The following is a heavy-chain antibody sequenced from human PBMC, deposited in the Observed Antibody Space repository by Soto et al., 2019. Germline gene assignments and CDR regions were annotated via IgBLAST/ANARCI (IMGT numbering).Heavy chain of an antibody. V-gene: IGHV3-30*18. J-gene: IGHJ3*02. CDR2: MSHDGNNK. CDR1: GFTFSSYG. Sequence: GGSLRLSCAASGFTFSSYGMHWVRQAPGKGPEWVAVMSHDGNNKYYVDSVKGRFTISRDNSKNTLYLQMNGLRAEDTAVYYCAKDLYPGGTNAFDIWGQGTMVTVSS. D-gene: IGHD1-26*01. CDR3: AKDLYPGGTNAFDI.